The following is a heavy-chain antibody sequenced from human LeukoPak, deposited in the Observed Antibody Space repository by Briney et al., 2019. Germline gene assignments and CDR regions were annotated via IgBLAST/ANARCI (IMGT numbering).Heavy chain of an antibody. CDR1: GGTFSSYA. CDR2: IIPIFGTA. D-gene: IGHD2-15*01. J-gene: IGHJ5*02. CDR3: ARDARVAATPNWFDP. V-gene: IGHV1-69*13. Sequence: GASVKVSCKASGGTFSSYAISWVRQAPGQGLEWMGGIIPIFGTANYAQKFQGRVTITADESTSTAYMELRSLRSDDTAVYYCARDARVAATPNWFDPWGQGTLVTVSS.